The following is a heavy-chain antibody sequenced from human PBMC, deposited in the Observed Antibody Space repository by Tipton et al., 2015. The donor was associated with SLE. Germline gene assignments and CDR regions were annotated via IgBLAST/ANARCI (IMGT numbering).Heavy chain of an antibody. CDR3: ARDIWNYGSGTFFPFDS. Sequence: TYYNPSLKSRVTISVDTSKNQFSLKVTFVTAADTALYYCARDIWNYGSGTFFPFDSWGQGTLVTVSS. J-gene: IGHJ4*02. V-gene: IGHV4-39*07. CDR2: T. D-gene: IGHD3-10*01.